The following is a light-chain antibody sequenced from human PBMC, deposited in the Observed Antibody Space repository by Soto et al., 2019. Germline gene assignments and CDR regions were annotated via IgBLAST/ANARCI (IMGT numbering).Light chain of an antibody. J-gene: IGKJ2*03. Sequence: EIVMSQSPATLSVSPGERATLSCRASQSVSSNLAWYQQKPGQATRLLIYGASTRATGIPARFSGSGSGTDFTLTISSLQSEDFAVYYCEHYNNWPDSVGQGTKLEIK. CDR2: GAS. V-gene: IGKV3D-15*01. CDR1: QSVSSN. CDR3: EHYNNWPDS.